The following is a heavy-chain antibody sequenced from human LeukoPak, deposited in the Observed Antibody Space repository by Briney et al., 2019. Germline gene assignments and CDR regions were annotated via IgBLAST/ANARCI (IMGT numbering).Heavy chain of an antibody. Sequence: ASVKVSCKASGYTFTSYYMHWVRQAAGQGLEWMGIINPSGGSATYAQNFQGRVTMTRDTSTSTVYMELSSLRSEDTAVYYCARRYCSSGYCFQFDYWGQGTLVTASS. CDR3: ARRYCSSGYCFQFDY. J-gene: IGHJ4*02. D-gene: IGHD2-15*01. CDR2: INPSGGSA. CDR1: GYTFTSYY. V-gene: IGHV1-46*01.